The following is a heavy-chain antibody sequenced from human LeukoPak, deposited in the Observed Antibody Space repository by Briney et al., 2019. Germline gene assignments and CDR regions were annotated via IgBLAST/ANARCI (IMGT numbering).Heavy chain of an antibody. Sequence: SETLSLTCTVPGDSMNSGTYYWTWIRQHPGKGLEWIGYIYSSGSTYYNPSLKSRITISSDTSLNQFSLRLTSVSAADTAIYYCARDPGYYDDRGGLDYWGQGALVTVSS. J-gene: IGHJ4*02. D-gene: IGHD3-22*01. CDR1: GDSMNSGTYY. CDR2: IYSSGST. CDR3: ARDPGYYDDRGGLDY. V-gene: IGHV4-31*03.